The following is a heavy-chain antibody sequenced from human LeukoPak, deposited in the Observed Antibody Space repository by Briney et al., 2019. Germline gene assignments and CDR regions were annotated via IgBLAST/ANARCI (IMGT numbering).Heavy chain of an antibody. D-gene: IGHD6-19*01. CDR1: GFTFSDSA. V-gene: IGHV3-73*01. CDR2: IRSRANSYAT. J-gene: IGHJ4*02. Sequence: GGSLKLSCAASGFTFSDSAMHWVRQASGKGLEWVGRIRSRANSYATAYAASVKGRLTISRDESKNTAYLQMNSLKTEDTAVYYCVTSVAGPDYWGQGTLVTVSS. CDR3: VTSVAGPDY.